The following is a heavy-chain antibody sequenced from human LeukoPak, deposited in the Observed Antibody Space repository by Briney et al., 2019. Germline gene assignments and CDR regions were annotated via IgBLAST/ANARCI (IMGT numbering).Heavy chain of an antibody. J-gene: IGHJ3*02. CDR2: MNPNSGNT. CDR1: GYTFTSYD. V-gene: IGHV1-8*03. CDR3: ARSYYDFWSGYYAFDI. D-gene: IGHD3-3*01. Sequence: GASVKVSCKASGYTFTSYDINWARQATGQGLEWMGWMNPNSGNTGYAQKFQGRVTITRNTSISTAYMELSSLRSEDTAVYYCARSYYDFWSGYYAFDIWGLGTMVTVSS.